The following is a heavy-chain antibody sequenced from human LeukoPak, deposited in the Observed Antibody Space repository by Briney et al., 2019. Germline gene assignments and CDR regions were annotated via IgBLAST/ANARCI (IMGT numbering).Heavy chain of an antibody. J-gene: IGHJ4*02. D-gene: IGHD4-11*01. V-gene: IGHV3-30*18. CDR2: MSSDGSNE. Sequence: PGGSLRLSCAASGFTFSSYWMSWVRQAPGKGLEWVAIMSSDGSNEYYADSVKGRFTISRDNSKNTLYLQMNSLRAEDTAVYHCAKDRYSNHYFDYWGQGTLVTVSS. CDR1: GFTFSSYW. CDR3: AKDRYSNHYFDY.